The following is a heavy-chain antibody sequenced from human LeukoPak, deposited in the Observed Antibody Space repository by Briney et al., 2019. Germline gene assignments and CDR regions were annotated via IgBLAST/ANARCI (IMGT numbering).Heavy chain of an antibody. CDR1: GYIFTSYW. CDR3: ARRYCSGGSCYLSFDN. Sequence: GESLKISCKAPGYIFTSYWIGWVRQMPGKGLEWMGIIYPGDSDTRYSPSFQGQVTISADKSISTAYLQWSSLKASDTAMYYCARRYCSGGSCYLSFDNWGQGTLVTVSS. D-gene: IGHD2-15*01. J-gene: IGHJ4*02. V-gene: IGHV5-51*01. CDR2: IYPGDSDT.